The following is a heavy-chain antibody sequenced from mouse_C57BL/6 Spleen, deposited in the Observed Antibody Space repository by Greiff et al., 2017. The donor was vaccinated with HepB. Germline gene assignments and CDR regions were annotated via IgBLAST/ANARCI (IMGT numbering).Heavy chain of an antibody. Sequence: QVQLKQPGAELVKPGASVKLSCKASGYTFTSYWMQWVKQRPGQGLEWIGEIDPSDSYTNYNQKFKGKATLTVDTSSSTAYMQLSSLTSEDSAVYYCARRLPVDYWGQGTSVTVSS. CDR1: GYTFTSYW. CDR3: ARRLPVDY. V-gene: IGHV1-50*01. CDR2: IDPSDSYT. D-gene: IGHD2-2*01. J-gene: IGHJ4*01.